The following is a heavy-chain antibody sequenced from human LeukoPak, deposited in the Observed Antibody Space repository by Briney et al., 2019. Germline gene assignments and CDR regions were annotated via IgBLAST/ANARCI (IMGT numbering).Heavy chain of an antibody. Sequence: PSETLSLTCAVYGGSFSGYYWSWIRQPPGKGLEWIGEINHSGSTNYNPSLKSRVTISVDTSKNQFSLKLSSVTAADTAVYYCARPFEGYGGKKAFGYWGQGTLVTVSS. V-gene: IGHV4-34*01. CDR3: ARPFEGYGGKKAFGY. J-gene: IGHJ4*02. CDR1: GGSFSGYY. CDR2: INHSGST. D-gene: IGHD4-23*01.